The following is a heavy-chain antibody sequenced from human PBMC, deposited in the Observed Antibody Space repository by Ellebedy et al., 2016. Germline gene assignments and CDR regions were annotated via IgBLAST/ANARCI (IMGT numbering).Heavy chain of an antibody. CDR2: ISHSGTT. Sequence: SETLSLTCTVSGGSISSYYWSWIRQVPGKGLEWIGYISHSGTTKYNPSLKSRVTMSADTSKNQFSLRLSSATAADTAVYFCARTGYSSNFDYWGQGTLVTVSS. J-gene: IGHJ4*02. CDR1: GGSISSYY. D-gene: IGHD5-18*01. CDR3: ARTGYSSNFDY. V-gene: IGHV4-59*12.